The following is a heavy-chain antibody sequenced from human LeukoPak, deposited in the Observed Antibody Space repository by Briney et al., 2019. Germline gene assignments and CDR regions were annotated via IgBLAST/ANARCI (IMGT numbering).Heavy chain of an antibody. V-gene: IGHV3-53*04. D-gene: IGHD3-22*01. Sequence: GGSLRLSCAASGFTVSSNYMSWVRQAPGKGLEWVSVIYSGGSTYYADSVKGRFTISRHNSKNTLYLQMNSLRAEDTAVYYCARGSDYYYDSSGYYYGMDVWGQGTTVTVSS. CDR1: GFTVSSNY. CDR3: ARGSDYYYDSSGYYYGMDV. J-gene: IGHJ6*02. CDR2: IYSGGST.